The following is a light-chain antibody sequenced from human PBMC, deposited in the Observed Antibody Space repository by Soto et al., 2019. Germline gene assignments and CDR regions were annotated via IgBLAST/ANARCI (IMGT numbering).Light chain of an antibody. CDR2: GNG. CDR3: QSYDSSPLVV. J-gene: IGLJ2*01. Sequence: QSVLTQPPSVSGAPGQRVTISCTGSSSNIGAGYDVHWYQQLPGTAPKLLIYGNGNRPSGVPDRFSGSKSGTSASLAITGLQAEDEADYYCQSYDSSPLVVFGGGTKLTVL. CDR1: SSNIGAGYD. V-gene: IGLV1-40*01.